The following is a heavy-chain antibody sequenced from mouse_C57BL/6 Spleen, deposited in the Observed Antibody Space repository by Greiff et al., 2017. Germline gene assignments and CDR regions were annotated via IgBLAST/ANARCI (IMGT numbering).Heavy chain of an antibody. CDR3: ARRRVPTTVVGGMDY. Sequence: VQLQQSGPELVKPGASVKISCKASGYSFTGYYMNWVKQSPEKSLEWIGEINPSTGGTTYNQKFKAKATLTVDKSSSTAYMQLTSLTSEDSAVYYCARRRVPTTVVGGMDYWGQGTSVTVSS. D-gene: IGHD1-1*01. CDR1: GYSFTGYY. CDR2: INPSTGGT. V-gene: IGHV1-42*01. J-gene: IGHJ4*01.